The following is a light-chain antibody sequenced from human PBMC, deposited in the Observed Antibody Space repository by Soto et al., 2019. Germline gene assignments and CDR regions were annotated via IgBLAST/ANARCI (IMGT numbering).Light chain of an antibody. CDR3: TSSTSSGTLV. CDR1: TTDIRRYNY. Sequence: QSALTQPASVSGSPGQSITISCTGTTTDIRRYNYVSWYQHHPDKAPKLLLYADTNRPSGVSDRFSGSKSGTTASLTISGLQPEDEASYYCTSSTSSGTLVFGGGTKLTAL. CDR2: ADT. V-gene: IGLV2-14*01. J-gene: IGLJ2*01.